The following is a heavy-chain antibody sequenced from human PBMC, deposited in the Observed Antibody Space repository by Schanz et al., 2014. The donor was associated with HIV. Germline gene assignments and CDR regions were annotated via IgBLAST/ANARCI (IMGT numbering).Heavy chain of an antibody. J-gene: IGHJ6*02. CDR3: ARWGRGCSGGSCYWGYYGMDV. D-gene: IGHD2-15*01. CDR2: INPNSGGT. Sequence: QAQLVQSGADVKKPGASVKVSCKASGYTFTGYYMHWVRQAPGQGLEWMGWINPNSGGTNYAQKFQGRVTRTKDTSISTASMELSSLRSDDTAVYYCARWGRGCSGGSCYWGYYGMDVWGQGTTVTVSS. CDR1: GYTFTGYY. V-gene: IGHV1-2*02.